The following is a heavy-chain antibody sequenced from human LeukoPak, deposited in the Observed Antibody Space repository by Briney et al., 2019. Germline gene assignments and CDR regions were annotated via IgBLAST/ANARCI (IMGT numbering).Heavy chain of an antibody. D-gene: IGHD1-26*01. CDR2: ISWNSGSI. V-gene: IGHV3-9*01. Sequence: LSLTCTVSGGSISSYYWSWVRQAPGKGLEWVSGISWNSGSIGYADSVKGRFTISRDNAKNSLYLQMNSLRAEDTALYYCAKVGATREAYYYYGMDVWGQGTTVTVSS. J-gene: IGHJ6*02. CDR3: AKVGATREAYYYYGMDV. CDR1: GGSISSYY.